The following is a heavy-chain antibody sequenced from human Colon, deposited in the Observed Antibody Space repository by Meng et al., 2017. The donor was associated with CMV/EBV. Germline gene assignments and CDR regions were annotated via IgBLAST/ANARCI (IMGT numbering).Heavy chain of an antibody. J-gene: IGHJ6*02. CDR1: GFTFRSYW. CDR3: ARDNYYGMDV. V-gene: IGHV3-74*01. CDR2: LKSDGRST. Sequence: GESLKISCAASGFTFRSYWMHWVRQAPGKGLVWVSRLKSDGRSTTYADSVKGRFTISRDNAKNTLYLQMNSLRGEDTAEYYCARDNYYGMDVWGQGTTVTVSS.